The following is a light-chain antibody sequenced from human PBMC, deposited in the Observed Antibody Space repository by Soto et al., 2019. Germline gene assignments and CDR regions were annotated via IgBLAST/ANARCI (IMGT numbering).Light chain of an antibody. CDR2: GAS. Sequence: DIQMTQSPSSLSASIGDRVTITCRASQSISSYLNWYQQKPGKAPKLLIYGASSLQSGVPSRFSGSGSGTDFTLTISSLQPEDFATYYCQQSYSTPLFGPGAKVDIK. CDR1: QSISSY. CDR3: QQSYSTPL. V-gene: IGKV1-39*01. J-gene: IGKJ3*01.